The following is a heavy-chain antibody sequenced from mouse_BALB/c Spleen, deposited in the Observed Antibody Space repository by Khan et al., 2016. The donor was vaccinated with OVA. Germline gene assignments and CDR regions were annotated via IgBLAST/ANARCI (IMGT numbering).Heavy chain of an antibody. CDR1: GFSLSRYN. CDR2: IWGGGGT. V-gene: IGHV2-6-4*01. J-gene: IGHJ4*01. CDR3: ARAYYKDDCYYARVH. D-gene: IGHD2-14*01. Sequence: VQLKESGPGLVAPSQSLSITCTVSGFSLSRYNIHWVRQPPGKGLEWLGMIWGGGGTDYNSTLKIRLSISKDNSKSQVFLKMKSLQTDDTAMYYWARAYYKDDCYYARVHWGQVTSVTVSS.